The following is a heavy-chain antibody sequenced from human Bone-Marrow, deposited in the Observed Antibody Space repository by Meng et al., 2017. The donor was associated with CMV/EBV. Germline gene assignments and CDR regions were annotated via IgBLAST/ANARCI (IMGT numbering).Heavy chain of an antibody. D-gene: IGHD3-3*01. V-gene: IGHV3-23*01. J-gene: IGHJ4*02. CDR2: IRGRDGSA. CDR3: AKGAIFGVTAPDY. Sequence: GESLRLSCAASGFTFSTYTMSWVRQAPGKGLEWVSRIRGRDGSAAYADSVKGRFTISRDISQNTLYLQMNSLRAEDTAIYHCAKGAIFGVTAPDYWGQGTLVTVSS. CDR1: GFTFSTYT.